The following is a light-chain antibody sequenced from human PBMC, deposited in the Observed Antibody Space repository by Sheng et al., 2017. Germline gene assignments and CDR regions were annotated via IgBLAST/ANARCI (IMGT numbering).Light chain of an antibody. J-gene: IGKJ1*01. CDR3: QQSYDTPAWT. CDR2: GAS. Sequence: DIQMTQSPSSLSASVGDRVTITCRASRSVRNFLNXYQQLPGGAPKLLIYGASTLDSGVPSRFSGSGSETEFTLTISSLQLEDFATYYCQQSYDTPAWTFGQGTKVDLK. V-gene: IGKV1-39*01. CDR1: RSVRNF.